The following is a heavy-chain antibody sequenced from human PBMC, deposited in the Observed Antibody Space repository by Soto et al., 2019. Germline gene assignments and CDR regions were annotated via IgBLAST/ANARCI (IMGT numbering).Heavy chain of an antibody. CDR3: ARVWGGAFDF. CDR2: ISNSGST. V-gene: IGHV4-59*01. J-gene: IGHJ3*01. Sequence: SETLSLTCTISGGSIETFYWSWIRQPPGKGLEWIGYISNSGSTNYSPSLESRVTVSVDTAKNEFSLKLNSVTAADTATYYCARVWGGAFDFWGQGTMVTVSS. CDR1: GGSIETFY. D-gene: IGHD3-10*01.